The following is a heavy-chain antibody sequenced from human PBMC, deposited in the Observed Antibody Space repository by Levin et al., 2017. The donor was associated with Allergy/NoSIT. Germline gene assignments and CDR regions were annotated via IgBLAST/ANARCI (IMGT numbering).Heavy chain of an antibody. CDR3: AKKGSNSFDI. J-gene: IGHJ3*02. CDR1: GFPFRNSA. V-gene: IGHV3-23*01. CDR2: ITSGGGDT. Sequence: GSLKISCAASGFPFRNSAMSWVRQAPGKGLEWVSAITSGGGDTYYPDSVQGRFTISRDNSKNTLYLQVNSLRAEDTALYYCAKKGSNSFDIWGQGTMVTVSS. D-gene: IGHD6-13*01.